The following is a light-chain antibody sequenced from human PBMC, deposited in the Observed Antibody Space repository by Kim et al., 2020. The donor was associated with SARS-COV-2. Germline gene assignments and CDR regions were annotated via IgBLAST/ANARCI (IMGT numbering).Light chain of an antibody. V-gene: IGKV1-39*01. Sequence: DIQMTQSPSSLSASVGDRVTVTCRASQSINNHLGWYQQKSGKAPKLLIYAASTLQSGVPSRFSGAGSGTDFTLTIISLQPEDFATYYCQQTLTAPLTFGGGTKLEI. CDR2: AAS. J-gene: IGKJ4*01. CDR3: QQTLTAPLT. CDR1: QSINNH.